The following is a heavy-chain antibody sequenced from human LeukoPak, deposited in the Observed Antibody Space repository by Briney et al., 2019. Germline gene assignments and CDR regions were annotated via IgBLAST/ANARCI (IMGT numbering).Heavy chain of an antibody. J-gene: IGHJ6*03. D-gene: IGHD4-23*01. CDR1: GFTFSTYS. CDR3: AKRAGRGNSYQFMDV. Sequence: GGSLRLSCAAPGFTFSTYSMNWVRQAPGKGLEWISSISSSSSYIHYADSVKGRFTISRDNANSSVELQMNSLRAEDTAVYYCAKRAGRGNSYQFMDVWGRGTTVTVSS. CDR2: ISSSSSYI. V-gene: IGHV3-21*06.